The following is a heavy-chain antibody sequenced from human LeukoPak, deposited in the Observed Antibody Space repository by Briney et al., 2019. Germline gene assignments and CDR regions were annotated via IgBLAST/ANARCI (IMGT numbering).Heavy chain of an antibody. J-gene: IGHJ4*02. CDR1: GYTFTSYG. V-gene: IGHV1-18*01. CDR2: ISAYNGNT. D-gene: IGHD3-22*01. Sequence: ASVKVSCKAPGYTFTSYGISWVRQAPGQGLEWMGWISAYNGNTNYAQKLQGRVTMTTDTSTNTAYMELRGLRSDDTAVYYCARDVYDSSGADYWGQGTLVTVSS. CDR3: ARDVYDSSGADY.